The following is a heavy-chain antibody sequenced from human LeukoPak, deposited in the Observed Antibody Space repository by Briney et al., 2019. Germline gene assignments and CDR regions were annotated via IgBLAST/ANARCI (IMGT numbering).Heavy chain of an antibody. V-gene: IGHV3-23*01. CDR3: AKKADYDFWSGYSTLDY. CDR2: ISGGGGST. D-gene: IGHD3-3*01. CDR1: GFIFSSYA. J-gene: IGHJ4*02. Sequence: GGSLRLSCAASGFIFSSYAMSWVRQAPGKGLEWVSAISGGGGSTYYADSVKGRFTISRDNSKNTLYLQMNSLSAEDTAVYYCAKKADYDFWSGYSTLDYWGQGTLVTVSS.